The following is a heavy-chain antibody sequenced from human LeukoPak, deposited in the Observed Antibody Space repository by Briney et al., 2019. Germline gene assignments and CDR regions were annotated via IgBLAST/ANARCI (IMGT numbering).Heavy chain of an antibody. D-gene: IGHD5-24*01. Sequence: GASVKVSCKASGYTFTSYDINWVRQATGQGLEWMGWMNPNSGNTGYVQKFQDRLTLTRDMSTSTDYLELSSLRSEDTAVYYCARDNSVRDEAWWFNPWGQGTLVTVSS. V-gene: IGHV1-8*01. CDR2: MNPNSGNT. CDR3: ARDNSVRDEAWWFNP. CDR1: GYTFTSYD. J-gene: IGHJ5*02.